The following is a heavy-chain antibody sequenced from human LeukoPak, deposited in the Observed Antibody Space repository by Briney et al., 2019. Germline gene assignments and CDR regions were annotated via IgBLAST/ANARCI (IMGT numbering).Heavy chain of an antibody. CDR2: IYPDDSDT. CDR3: AIRLVAKGFDY. Sequence: GEALKISCKGSGYSFTSYWIGWVRQMPGKGLEWMGIIYPDDSDTRYSPSFQGQVTISADKSISTAYLQWSSLKASDTAMYYCAIRLVAKGFDYWGQGTLVTVSS. J-gene: IGHJ4*02. D-gene: IGHD3-16*01. V-gene: IGHV5-51*01. CDR1: GYSFTSYW.